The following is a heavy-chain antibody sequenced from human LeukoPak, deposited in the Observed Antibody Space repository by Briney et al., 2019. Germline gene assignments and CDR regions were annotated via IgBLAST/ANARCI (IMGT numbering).Heavy chain of an antibody. V-gene: IGHV4-39*07. J-gene: IGHJ5*02. D-gene: IGHD6-19*01. CDR2: IYYSGST. CDR1: GGSISSSSYY. Sequence: PSETLSLTCTVSGGSISSSSYYWGWIRQPPGKGLEWIGSIYYSGSTYYNPSLKSRVTISVDKSKNQFSLKLSSVTAADTAVYYCARRYSSGWYYLFSGAPLGDWFDPWGQGTLVTVSS. CDR3: ARRYSSGWYYLFSGAPLGDWFDP.